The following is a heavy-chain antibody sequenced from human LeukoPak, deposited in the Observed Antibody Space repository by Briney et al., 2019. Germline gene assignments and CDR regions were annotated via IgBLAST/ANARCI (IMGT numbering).Heavy chain of an antibody. V-gene: IGHV3-33*06. Sequence: PGGSLRLSCAASGFTFSSYGMHWVRQAPGKGLEWVAVIWYDGSNKYYADSVKGRFTISRDNSKNTLYLQMNSLGAEDTAVYYCAKDPRQYYGSGSYYYWGQGTLVTVSS. J-gene: IGHJ4*02. CDR1: GFTFSSYG. CDR2: IWYDGSNK. D-gene: IGHD3-10*01. CDR3: AKDPRQYYGSGSYYY.